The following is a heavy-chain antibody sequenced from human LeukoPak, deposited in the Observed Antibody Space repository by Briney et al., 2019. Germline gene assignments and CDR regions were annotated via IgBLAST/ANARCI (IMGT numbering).Heavy chain of an antibody. D-gene: IGHD3-3*01. Sequence: WMANIKQDGSEKYYVDSVKGRFTISRDNAKNSLYLQMNSLRAEDTAVYYCARGDFWSGYYTDYWGQGTLVTVSS. CDR3: ARGDFWSGYYTDY. V-gene: IGHV3-7*01. CDR2: IKQDGSEK. J-gene: IGHJ4*02.